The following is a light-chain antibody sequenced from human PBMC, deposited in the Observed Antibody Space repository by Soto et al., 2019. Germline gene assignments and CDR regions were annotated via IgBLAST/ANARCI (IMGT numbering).Light chain of an antibody. Sequence: QSVLTQPASVSGSPGQSITISCTGTSSDVGYYNYVSWYQQRPGKAPKLMIYDITTRPSGVSYRFSGSKSGNTASLTTSGLQAEDEADYYCTSYTSSNTYVFGTGTKVTVL. J-gene: IGLJ1*01. V-gene: IGLV2-14*01. CDR3: TSYTSSNTYV. CDR1: SSDVGYYNY. CDR2: DIT.